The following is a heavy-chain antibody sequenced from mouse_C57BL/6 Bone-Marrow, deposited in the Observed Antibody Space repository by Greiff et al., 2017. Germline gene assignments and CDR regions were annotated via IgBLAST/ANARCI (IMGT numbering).Heavy chain of an antibody. J-gene: IGHJ3*01. Sequence: EVKVEESGPGMVKPSQSLSLTCTVTGYSITSGYDWHWIRHFPGNKLEWMGYISYSGSTNYNPSLKSRISITHDTSKNHFFLKLNSVTTEDTATYYCARSKEGAWFAYWGQGTLVTVSA. D-gene: IGHD2-5*01. V-gene: IGHV3-1*01. CDR3: ARSKEGAWFAY. CDR2: ISYSGST. CDR1: GYSITSGYD.